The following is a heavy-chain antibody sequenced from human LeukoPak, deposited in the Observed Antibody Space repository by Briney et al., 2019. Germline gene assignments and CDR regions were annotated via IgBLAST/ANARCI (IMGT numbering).Heavy chain of an antibody. Sequence: GGSLRLSCAASGFTFSDYYMSWVRQAPGKGLEWVSAISGSGGSTYYADSVKGRFTISRDNSKNTLYLQMNSLRAEDTAVYYCAKAPTPYSSYYFDYWGQGTLVTVSS. D-gene: IGHD4-11*01. CDR1: GFTFSDYY. V-gene: IGHV3-23*01. CDR3: AKAPTPYSSYYFDY. J-gene: IGHJ4*02. CDR2: ISGSGGST.